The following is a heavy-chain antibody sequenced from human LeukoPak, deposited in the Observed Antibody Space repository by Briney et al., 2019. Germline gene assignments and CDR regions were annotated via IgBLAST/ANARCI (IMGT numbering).Heavy chain of an antibody. D-gene: IGHD3-10*01. CDR1: GFTFSSYG. V-gene: IGHV3-30*18. Sequence: GGSLRLSCAASGFTFSSYGMHWVRQAPGKGLEWVAVISYDGSNKYYADSVKGRFTISRDNSKNTLYLQMNSLRAEDTAVYYCAKDRLWFGELLFSFDYWDQGTLVTVSS. J-gene: IGHJ4*02. CDR3: AKDRLWFGELLFSFDY. CDR2: ISYDGSNK.